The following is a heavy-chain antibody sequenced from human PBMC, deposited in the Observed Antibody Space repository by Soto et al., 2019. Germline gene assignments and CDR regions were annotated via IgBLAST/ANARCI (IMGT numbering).Heavy chain of an antibody. CDR1: GFTFSSYG. D-gene: IGHD6-13*01. J-gene: IGHJ6*02. Sequence: GGSLRLSCAASGFTFSSYGMHWVRQAPGKGLEWVAVISYDGSNKYYADSVKGRFTISRDNAKNSLYLQMNSLRAEDTAVYYCARAGGIAAAGTWYYYYGMDVWGQGTTVTVSS. V-gene: IGHV3-30*03. CDR2: ISYDGSNK. CDR3: ARAGGIAAAGTWYYYYGMDV.